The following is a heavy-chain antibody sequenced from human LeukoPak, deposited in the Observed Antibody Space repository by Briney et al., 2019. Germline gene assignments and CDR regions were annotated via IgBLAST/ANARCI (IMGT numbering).Heavy chain of an antibody. Sequence: GASVKVSCKASGYTFTSYDINWVRQATGQGLEWMGWMNPNSGNTGYAQKFQGRVTMTRNTSISTAYMELSSLRSEDTAVYYCARMSSTSCYVGCMGDYYYYYGMDVWGQGTTVTVSS. CDR3: ARMSSTSCYVGCMGDYYYYYGMDV. CDR1: GYTFTSYD. D-gene: IGHD2-2*01. CDR2: MNPNSGNT. J-gene: IGHJ6*02. V-gene: IGHV1-8*01.